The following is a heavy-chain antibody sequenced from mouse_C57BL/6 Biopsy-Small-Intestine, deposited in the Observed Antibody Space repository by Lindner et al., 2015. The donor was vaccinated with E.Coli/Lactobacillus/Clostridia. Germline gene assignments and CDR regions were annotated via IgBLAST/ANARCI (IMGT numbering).Heavy chain of an antibody. CDR1: GYTFTDYN. CDR3: ARWAYDPYYFDY. V-gene: IGHV1-22*01. CDR2: INPNNGGT. J-gene: IGHJ2*01. Sequence: LQESGPELVKPGASVKMSCKASGYTFTDYNMHWVKQSHGKSLEWIGYINPNNGGTSYNQKFKDKATLTVNKSSSTAYMELRSLTSEDSAVYYCARWAYDPYYFDYWGQGTTLTVSS. D-gene: IGHD6-5*01.